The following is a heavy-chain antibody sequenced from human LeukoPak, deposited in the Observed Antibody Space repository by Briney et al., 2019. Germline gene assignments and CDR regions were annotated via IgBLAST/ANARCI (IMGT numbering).Heavy chain of an antibody. CDR3: ATCSSTSCYRRNAFDI. Sequence: ASVKVSGKVSGYTLTELSMHWVGQAPGKGLEWMGGFDPEDGETIYAQKFQGRVTMTEDTSTDTAYMELSSLRSEDTAVYYCATCSSTSCYRRNAFDIWGQGTMVTVSS. CDR1: GYTLTELS. J-gene: IGHJ3*02. D-gene: IGHD2-2*01. V-gene: IGHV1-24*01. CDR2: FDPEDGET.